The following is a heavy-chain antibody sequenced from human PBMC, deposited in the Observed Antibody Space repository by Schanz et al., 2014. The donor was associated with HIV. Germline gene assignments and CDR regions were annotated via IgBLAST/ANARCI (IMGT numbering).Heavy chain of an antibody. V-gene: IGHV1-18*01. J-gene: IGHJ5*02. D-gene: IGHD6-6*01. CDR1: GYGFTNYG. CDR2: ISPSNGAT. Sequence: QVQLLQSGTEVKTPGASVKVSCKTSGYGFTNYGVTWVRQTPGQGLAWMGCISPSNGATYYTQTLQGRVTMTTDTSLTTVYMEVRSLTSDDTAVFFCARDEAGPGGSSDPWGQGTLVTVS. CDR3: ARDEAGPGGSSDP.